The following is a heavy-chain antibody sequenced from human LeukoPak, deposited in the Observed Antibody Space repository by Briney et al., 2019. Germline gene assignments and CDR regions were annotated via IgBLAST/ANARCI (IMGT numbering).Heavy chain of an antibody. J-gene: IGHJ3*02. CDR1: GGTFSSYA. CDR2: ISAYNGNT. V-gene: IGHV1-18*01. CDR3: ARDVSMIVVIELEDAFDI. Sequence: ASVKVSCKASGGTFSSYAISWVRQAPGQGLEWMGWISAYNGNTNYAQKLQGRVTMTTDTSTSTAYMELRSLRSDDTAVYYCARDVSMIVVIELEDAFDIWGQGTMVTVSS. D-gene: IGHD3-22*01.